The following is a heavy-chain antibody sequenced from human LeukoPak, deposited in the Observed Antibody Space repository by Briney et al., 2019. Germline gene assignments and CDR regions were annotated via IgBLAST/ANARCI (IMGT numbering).Heavy chain of an antibody. CDR2: IYYSGST. Sequence: PSETPSLTCTVSGGSISSYYRSWIRQPPGKGLEWIGYIYYSGSTNYNPSLKSRVTISVDTSKNQFSLKLSSVTAADTAVYYCARIDYGGNSEAFDIWGQGTMVTVSS. CDR3: ARIDYGGNSEAFDI. V-gene: IGHV4-59*01. D-gene: IGHD4-23*01. J-gene: IGHJ3*02. CDR1: GGSISSYY.